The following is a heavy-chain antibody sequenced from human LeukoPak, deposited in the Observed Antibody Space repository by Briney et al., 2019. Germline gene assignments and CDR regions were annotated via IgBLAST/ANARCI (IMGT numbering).Heavy chain of an antibody. CDR1: GFTFSSYA. V-gene: IGHV3-30*04. CDR3: AREGTVGATALQTAEFDY. Sequence: GGSLRLSCAASGFTFSSYAMHWVRQAPGKGLEWVAVISYDGSNKYYADSVKGRFTISRDNSKNTLYLQMNSLRAEDTAVYYCAREGTVGATALQTAEFDYWGQGTLVTVSS. J-gene: IGHJ4*02. D-gene: IGHD1-26*01. CDR2: ISYDGSNK.